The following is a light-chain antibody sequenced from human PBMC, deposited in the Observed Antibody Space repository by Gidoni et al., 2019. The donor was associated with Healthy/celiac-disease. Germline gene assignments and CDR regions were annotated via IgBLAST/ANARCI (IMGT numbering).Light chain of an antibody. CDR2: AAS. V-gene: IGKV1-39*01. J-gene: IGKJ1*01. CDR3: QQSYSTPRT. Sequence: DIQMTQSPSSLSASVGDRVTLTYRASQSISSYLNWYQQKPGKAPKLLSYAASSLQSGVPSRFSGSGSGTDFTLTISSLQPEDFATYYCQQSYSTPRTFGQGTKVEIK. CDR1: QSISSY.